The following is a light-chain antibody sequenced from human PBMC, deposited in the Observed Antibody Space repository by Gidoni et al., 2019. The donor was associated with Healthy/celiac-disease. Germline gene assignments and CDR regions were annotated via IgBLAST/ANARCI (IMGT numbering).Light chain of an antibody. CDR3: QQLNSYPRT. V-gene: IGKV1-9*01. CDR1: QGISSY. Sequence: DIQLTQSPSFLSASVGDRVTITCRASQGISSYLAWYQQKPGKAPKHLIYAASPLQSGVPSRFSGSGSGTEFTLTISSLQPEDFSTYYCQQLNSYPRTFGQGTKVEIK. CDR2: AAS. J-gene: IGKJ1*01.